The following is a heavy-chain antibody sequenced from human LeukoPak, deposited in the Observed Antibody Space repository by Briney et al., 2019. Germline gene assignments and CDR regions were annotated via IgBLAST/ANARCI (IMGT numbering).Heavy chain of an antibody. CDR1: GGSFSGYY. Sequence: NPSETLSLTCAVYGGSFSGYYWSWIRQPPGKGLEWIGYIYYSGSTNYNPSLKSRVTISVDTSKNQFSLKLSSVTAADTAVYYCARAPIPGWFDPWGQGTLVTVSS. V-gene: IGHV4-59*01. CDR2: IYYSGST. D-gene: IGHD2-21*01. J-gene: IGHJ5*02. CDR3: ARAPIPGWFDP.